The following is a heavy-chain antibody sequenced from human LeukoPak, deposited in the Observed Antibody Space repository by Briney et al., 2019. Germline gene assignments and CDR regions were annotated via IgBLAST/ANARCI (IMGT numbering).Heavy chain of an antibody. Sequence: PGGSLRLSCAAPGFTFSTSWMSWVRQAPGKGLEWVANIKQDGSEKYYVDSVKGRFTISRDNAKNSLYLQMNSLRAEDTAVYYCARDLGPCSRTSCYSLAFDISGQGTMVTVSS. CDR2: IKQDGSEK. V-gene: IGHV3-7*01. CDR3: ARDLGPCSRTSCYSLAFDI. D-gene: IGHD2-2*01. CDR1: GFTFSTSW. J-gene: IGHJ3*02.